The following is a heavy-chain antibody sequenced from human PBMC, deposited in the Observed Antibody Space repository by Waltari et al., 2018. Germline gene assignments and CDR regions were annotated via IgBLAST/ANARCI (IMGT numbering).Heavy chain of an antibody. D-gene: IGHD6-19*01. CDR1: GGSFSGYY. J-gene: IGHJ4*02. CDR2: INHSGST. V-gene: IGHV4-34*01. CDR3: ARANSGWYRY. Sequence: QVQLQQWGAGLLKPSETLSLTCAVYGGSFSGYYWSWIRQPPGKGLEWIGEINHSGSTNYNPPLKSRVTISVDTSKNQFSLKLSSVTAADTAVYYCARANSGWYRYWGQGTLVTVSS.